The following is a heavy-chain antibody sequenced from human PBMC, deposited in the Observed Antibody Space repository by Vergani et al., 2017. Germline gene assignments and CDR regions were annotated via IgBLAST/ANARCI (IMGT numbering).Heavy chain of an antibody. J-gene: IGHJ6*02. V-gene: IGHV3-11*05. CDR1: GFTFSDYY. Sequence: QVQLVESGGGLVKPGGSLRLSCAASGFTFSDYYMRWIRQAPGKGLEWVSYISSSSSYTNYAASVKGRFTISRDNAKNSLYLQMNSLRAEDTAVYYCARDRYCSGGSCFSGGMDVWGQGTTVTVSS. CDR3: ARDRYCSGGSCFSGGMDV. CDR2: ISSSSSYT. D-gene: IGHD2-15*01.